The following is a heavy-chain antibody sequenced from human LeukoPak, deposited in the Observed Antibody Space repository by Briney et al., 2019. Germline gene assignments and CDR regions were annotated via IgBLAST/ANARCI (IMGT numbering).Heavy chain of an antibody. CDR2: INWNGGST. J-gene: IGHJ4*02. Sequence: GGSLRLSCAASGFTFSSFAMNWVRQAPGKGLEWVSGINWNGGSTGYADSVKGRFTISRDNAKNSLYLQMNSLRAEDTALYYCARSGIAAADDYWGQGTLVTVSS. CDR1: GFTFSSFA. CDR3: ARSGIAAADDY. D-gene: IGHD6-13*01. V-gene: IGHV3-20*04.